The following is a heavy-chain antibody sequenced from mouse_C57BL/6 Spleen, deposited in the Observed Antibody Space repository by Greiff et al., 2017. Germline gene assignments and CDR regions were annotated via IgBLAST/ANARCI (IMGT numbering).Heavy chain of an antibody. CDR3: ARGYYVHEGLFDY. J-gene: IGHJ2*01. CDR1: GYTFTSYW. V-gene: IGHV1-55*01. Sequence: QVQLQQPGAELVQPGASVKMSCKASGYTFTSYWITWVKQRPGQGLEWIGEIYPGSGSTNYNEKFKSKATLTVDTSSSTAYMQLSSLTSEDSAVYYCARGYYVHEGLFDYWGQGTTLTVSS. CDR2: IYPGSGST. D-gene: IGHD1-1*01.